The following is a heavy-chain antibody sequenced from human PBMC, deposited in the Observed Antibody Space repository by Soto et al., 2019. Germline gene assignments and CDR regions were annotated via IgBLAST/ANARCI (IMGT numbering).Heavy chain of an antibody. Sequence: PGGSLRLSCAASGFTFSSYEMNWVRQAPGKGLEWVSYISSSGSTIYYADSVKGRFTISRDNAKNSLYLQMNSLRAEDTAVYYCARDGAMVLNYYYGMDVWGQGTTVTVSS. V-gene: IGHV3-48*03. CDR3: ARDGAMVLNYYYGMDV. CDR1: GFTFSSYE. CDR2: ISSSGSTI. D-gene: IGHD3-10*01. J-gene: IGHJ6*02.